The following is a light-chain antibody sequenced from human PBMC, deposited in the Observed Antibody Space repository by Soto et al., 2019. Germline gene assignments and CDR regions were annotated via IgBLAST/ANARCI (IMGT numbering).Light chain of an antibody. CDR2: EVS. V-gene: IGLV2-8*01. Sequence: QSALTQPPSASGSPGQSVTFSCTGTSSDVGGYNSVSWYQQHPGKAPKLMIYEVSKRPSGVPDRFSGSKSGNTASLTVSGLQADDEDDYYCRSYGGSNSLVFGTGTKLTVL. J-gene: IGLJ1*01. CDR3: RSYGGSNSLV. CDR1: SSDVGGYNS.